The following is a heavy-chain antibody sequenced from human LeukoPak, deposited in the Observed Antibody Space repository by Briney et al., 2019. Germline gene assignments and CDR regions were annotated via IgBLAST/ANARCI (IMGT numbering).Heavy chain of an antibody. CDR1: GFTFSSYW. J-gene: IGHJ5*02. CDR3: ARDVRLGELSSDNWFDP. Sequence: GGSLRLSCAASGFTFSSYWMSWVRQAPGKGLEWVANIKQDGSEKYYVDSVKGRFTISRGNAKNSLYLQMNSLRAEDTAVYYCARDVRLGELSSDNWFDPWGQGTLVTVSS. CDR2: IKQDGSEK. V-gene: IGHV3-7*01. D-gene: IGHD3-16*02.